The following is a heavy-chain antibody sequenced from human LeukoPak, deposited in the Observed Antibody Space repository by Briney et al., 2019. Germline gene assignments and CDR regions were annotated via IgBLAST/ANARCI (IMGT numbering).Heavy chain of an antibody. V-gene: IGHV3-23*01. CDR2: IDSSGLRT. J-gene: IGHJ4*02. CDR3: VKDATWGGFDY. Sequence: GGSLRLSCAASGFTFSNFALSWVRQPPGKGLEWVSSIDSSGLRTFYADSVKGRFTVSRDNSRSTLFLQINSLRADDAALYYCVKDATWGGFDYWGQGTLVTVSS. D-gene: IGHD3-16*01. CDR1: GFTFSNFA.